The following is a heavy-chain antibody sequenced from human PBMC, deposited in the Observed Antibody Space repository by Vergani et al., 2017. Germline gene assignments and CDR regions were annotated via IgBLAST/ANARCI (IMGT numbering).Heavy chain of an antibody. D-gene: IGHD3-22*01. CDR1: GGSISSSNW. V-gene: IGHV4-4*03. Sequence: QVQLQESGPGLVKPPGTLSLTCAVPGGSISSSNWWSWVRQPPGKGLEWIGEIYHSGSTNYNPSLKSRVTISVDKSKNQFSLKLSCVTAADTAVYYCAREGTYYYDSSGYQLGAFDIWGQGTMVTVSS. J-gene: IGHJ3*02. CDR3: AREGTYYYDSSGYQLGAFDI. CDR2: IYHSGST.